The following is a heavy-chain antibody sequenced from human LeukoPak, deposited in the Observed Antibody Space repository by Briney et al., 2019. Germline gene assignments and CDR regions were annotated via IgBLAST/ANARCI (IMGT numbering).Heavy chain of an antibody. CDR3: ARAPRDGTSMDF. V-gene: IGHV4-59*01. CDR1: GGSLNSYY. CDR2: IYYSGST. Sequence: SEPLSPTCTVPGGSLNSYYWSWIRQPPEKGRECLVYIYYSGSTNYDPSLNSRVTISIDTSKNQFSLNLTSVAAADTAVYYCARAPRDGTSMDFWGQGTLVTVSS. J-gene: IGHJ4*02. D-gene: IGHD5-24*01.